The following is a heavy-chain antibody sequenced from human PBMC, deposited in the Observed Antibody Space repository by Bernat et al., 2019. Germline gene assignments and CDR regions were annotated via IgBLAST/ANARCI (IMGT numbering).Heavy chain of an antibody. D-gene: IGHD3-10*01. Sequence: EVQLVESGGGLVQPGGSLRLSCAASGFTFSSYAMHWVRQAPGKGLEYVSAISSNGGNTYYANSVKGRFTISRDNSKNTLYLQMGSLRAEDMAVYYCARNGGSGSYHNWGQGTLVTVSS. CDR2: ISSNGGNT. CDR3: ARNGGSGSYHN. V-gene: IGHV3-64*01. CDR1: GFTFSSYA. J-gene: IGHJ4*02.